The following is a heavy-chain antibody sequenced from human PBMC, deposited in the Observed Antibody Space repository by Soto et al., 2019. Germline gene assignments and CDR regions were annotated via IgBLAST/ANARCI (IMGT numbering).Heavy chain of an antibody. J-gene: IGHJ4*02. D-gene: IGHD1-26*01. CDR1: GFTFSTYA. Sequence: PGGSLRLSCAASGFTFSTYAMSWVRQAPGKGLEWVSSISGSGDTTYYANSVKGRFTISRDNSKNTLYLQMNSLRAEDTAVYYCAKGSYRPHDSWGQGTLLTVPS. V-gene: IGHV3-23*01. CDR2: ISGSGDTT. CDR3: AKGSYRPHDS.